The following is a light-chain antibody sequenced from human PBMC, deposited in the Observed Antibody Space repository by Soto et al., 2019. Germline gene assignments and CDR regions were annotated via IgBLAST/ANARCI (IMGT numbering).Light chain of an antibody. V-gene: IGKV3-15*01. CDR1: QSVSTS. J-gene: IGKJ1*01. CDR3: QQYNNCWT. Sequence: EIVMTQSPATLSVSPGERATLSCRASQSVSTSLAWYQQKPGQAPSLLIPGASTRATGVPAWVSGSGSETEFTPTISSLQSEDLPVYYCQQYNNCWTFGQGTKVDIK. CDR2: GAS.